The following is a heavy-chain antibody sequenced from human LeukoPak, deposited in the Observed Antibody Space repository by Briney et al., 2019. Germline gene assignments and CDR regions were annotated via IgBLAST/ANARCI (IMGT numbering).Heavy chain of an antibody. V-gene: IGHV1-46*01. Sequence: ASVKVPCKASGYTFTSYYMHWVRQAPGQGLEWMGIINPSGGSTSYAQKFQGRVTMTRDTSTSTVYMELSSLRSEDTAVYYCARGRIVGATLRLLRNFDYWGQGTLVTVSS. CDR1: GYTFTSYY. D-gene: IGHD1-26*01. J-gene: IGHJ4*02. CDR3: ARGRIVGATLRLLRNFDY. CDR2: INPSGGST.